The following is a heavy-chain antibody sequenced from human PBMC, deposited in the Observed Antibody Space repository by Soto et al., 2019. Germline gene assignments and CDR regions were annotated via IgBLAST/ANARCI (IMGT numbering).Heavy chain of an antibody. Sequence: SQTLPLTCAISWDSVSSNSAACNWIRQSPSRGLEWLGRTYYRSKWYNDYAVSVKSRITINPDTSKNQFSLQLNSVTPEDTAVYYCARGDCSGGSCYLGNWFDPWGQGTLVTVSS. CDR3: ARGDCSGGSCYLGNWFDP. CDR2: TYYRSKWYN. J-gene: IGHJ5*02. D-gene: IGHD2-15*01. V-gene: IGHV6-1*01. CDR1: WDSVSSNSAA.